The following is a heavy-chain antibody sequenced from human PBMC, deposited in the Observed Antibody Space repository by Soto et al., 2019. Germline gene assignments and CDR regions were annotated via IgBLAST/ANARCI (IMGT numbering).Heavy chain of an antibody. D-gene: IGHD3-9*01. CDR3: AKDLRRDFYGIDV. CDR2: LSNDGSNE. CDR1: GFTFSSYG. Sequence: QVQLVESGGGVVQPGRSLRLSCVASGFTFSSYGMHWVRQAPGKGLEWVTLLSNDGSNEYYADSVKGRFTISRDNSKNTLYLQMNSLRAEDTAVYYCAKDLRRDFYGIDVWGQGTTVTVSS. V-gene: IGHV3-30*18. J-gene: IGHJ6*02.